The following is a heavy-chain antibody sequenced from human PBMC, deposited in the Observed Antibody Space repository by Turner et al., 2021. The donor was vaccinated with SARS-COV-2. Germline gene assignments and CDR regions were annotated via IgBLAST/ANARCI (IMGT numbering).Heavy chain of an antibody. V-gene: IGHV1-24*01. CDR1: GYTLTELS. J-gene: IGHJ6*02. Sequence: QVQLVQSGAEEKKPGASAEVACKVSGYTLTELSMHWVRQAPGKGLEWMGGFDREEVETIDAQKFQGSVTLTEATTTDAAYMDLSSLRSEDTAVYYWATGTAVAGTPKNYYYYYGMDVWGQGTTVTVSS. CDR3: ATGTAVAGTPKNYYYYYGMDV. D-gene: IGHD6-19*01. CDR2: FDREEVET.